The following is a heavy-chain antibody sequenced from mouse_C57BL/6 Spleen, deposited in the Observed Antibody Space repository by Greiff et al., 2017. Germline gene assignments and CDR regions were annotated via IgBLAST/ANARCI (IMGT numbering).Heavy chain of an antibody. D-gene: IGHD2-4*01. CDR1: GFTFSNYW. Sequence: EVMLVESGGGLVQPGGSMKLSCVASGFTFSNYWMNWVRQSPEKGLEWVAQIRLKSDNYATHYAESVKGRFTISRDDSKSSVYLQMNNLRAEDTGIYYCTVYYDYDRGYAMDYWGQGTSVTVSS. CDR2: IRLKSDNYAT. V-gene: IGHV6-3*01. J-gene: IGHJ4*01. CDR3: TVYYDYDRGYAMDY.